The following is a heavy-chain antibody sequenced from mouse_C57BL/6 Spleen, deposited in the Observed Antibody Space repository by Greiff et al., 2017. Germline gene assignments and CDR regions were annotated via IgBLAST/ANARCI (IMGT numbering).Heavy chain of an antibody. J-gene: IGHJ4*01. Sequence: VQLQQSGAELVRPAPSVQVSCKASGYAFTNYLLEWVKQRPGQGLEWIGVINPGSGGTNYNEKFKGKATLTADKSSSTAYMQLSSLTSEDSAVYFCAREGYSNYYSMHYRGQAASVTVS. V-gene: IGHV1-54*01. D-gene: IGHD2-5*01. CDR3: AREGYSNYYSMHY. CDR2: INPGSGGT. CDR1: GYAFTNYL.